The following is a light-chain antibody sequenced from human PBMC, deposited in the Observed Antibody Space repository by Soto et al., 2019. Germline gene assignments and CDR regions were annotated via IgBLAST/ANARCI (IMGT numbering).Light chain of an antibody. CDR3: QQYSSDSP. CDR2: RAS. CDR1: QSINNW. Sequence: DIRMTQSPSTLSASVGDRVTITCRATQSINNWLAWYQQKPGKAPKLLIHRASSLDNRVPSRFVCRGSGPEFIFTITSLQPDGFAAYDCQQYSSDSPFGQGTKVEIK. V-gene: IGKV1-5*03. J-gene: IGKJ1*01.